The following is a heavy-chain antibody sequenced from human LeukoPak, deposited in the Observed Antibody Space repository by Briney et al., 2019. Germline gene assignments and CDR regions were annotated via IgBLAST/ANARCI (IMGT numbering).Heavy chain of an antibody. CDR2: LYSDGTT. V-gene: IGHV3-66*01. Sequence: GGSLRLSCVASGFTVSTNYMNWVRQAPGTGLEWVSALYSDGTTYYGDSVKDRFTISSDNSKNTVYLQMNRLRAGDTAVYYCARSSSEASIFLSWGQGTLVTVSS. D-gene: IGHD3-3*01. CDR3: ARSSSEASIFLS. CDR1: GFTVSTNY. J-gene: IGHJ1*01.